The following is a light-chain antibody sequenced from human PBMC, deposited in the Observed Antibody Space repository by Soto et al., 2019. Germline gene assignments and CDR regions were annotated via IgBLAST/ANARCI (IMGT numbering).Light chain of an antibody. J-gene: IGLJ2*01. CDR3: ASFGRRHNLV. CDR2: EVS. Sequence: QSALTQPPSASGSPGQSVTISCTGTSSDVGGYNYVSWYQQHPGKAPKLMVFEVSKRPSGVPDRFSGSKSGNTASLTVSGPQGGGGGELFRASFGRRHNLVFGGRTKLTVL. CDR1: SSDVGGYNY. V-gene: IGLV2-8*01.